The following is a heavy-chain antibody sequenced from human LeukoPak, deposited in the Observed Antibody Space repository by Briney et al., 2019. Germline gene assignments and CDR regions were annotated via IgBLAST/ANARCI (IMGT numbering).Heavy chain of an antibody. V-gene: IGHV1-8*01. CDR1: GYTFTSYD. J-gene: IGHJ1*01. Sequence: ASVKVSCKASGYTFTSYDINWVRQATGQGLEWMGWMNPNSGNTGYAQKFQGRVTMTRNNSISTAYMELSSLRSEDTAVYYCARVARGPYCSGGSCYSEQYFQHWGQGTLVTVSS. CDR2: MNPNSGNT. D-gene: IGHD2-15*01. CDR3: ARVARGPYCSGGSCYSEQYFQH.